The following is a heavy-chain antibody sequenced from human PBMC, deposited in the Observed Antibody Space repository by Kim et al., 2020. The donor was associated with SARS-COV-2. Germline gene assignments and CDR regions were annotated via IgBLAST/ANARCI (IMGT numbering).Heavy chain of an antibody. CDR3: ARTRRGGRDYDILTGYYKRDYYYGMDV. Sequence: SETLSLTCTVSGGSISSSSYYWGWIRQPPGKGLEWIGSIYYSGSTYYNPSLKSRVTISVDTSKNQFSLKLSSVTAAGTAVYYCARTRRGGRDYDILTGYYKRDYYYGMDVWGQGTTVTVSS. J-gene: IGHJ6*02. CDR2: IYYSGST. D-gene: IGHD3-9*01. V-gene: IGHV4-39*01. CDR1: GGSISSSSYY.